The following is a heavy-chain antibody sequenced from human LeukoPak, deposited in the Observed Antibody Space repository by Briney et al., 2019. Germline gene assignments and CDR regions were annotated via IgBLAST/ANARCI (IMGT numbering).Heavy chain of an antibody. D-gene: IGHD2-2*01. CDR1: GYTLTELS. CDR3: ARGGYCSSTSCYAAAYWFDP. J-gene: IGHJ5*02. Sequence: ASVKVSCKVSGYTLTELSMHWVRQAPGEGLEWMGGFDPEDGETIYAQKFQGRVTMTEDTSTDTAYMELSSLRSEDMAVYYCARGGYCSSTSCYAAAYWFDPWGQGTLVTVSS. V-gene: IGHV1-24*01. CDR2: FDPEDGET.